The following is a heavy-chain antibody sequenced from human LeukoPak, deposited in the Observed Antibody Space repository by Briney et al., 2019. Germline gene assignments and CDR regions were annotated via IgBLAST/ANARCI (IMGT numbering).Heavy chain of an antibody. V-gene: IGHV1-2*02. J-gene: IGHJ5*02. D-gene: IGHD2-2*01. CDR3: ARARGYCSSTSCSGFDP. CDR1: GYTFTGYY. CDR2: INPNSGGT. Sequence: ASVKVSCKASGYTFTGYYMHWVRQAPGQGLEWMGWINPNSGGTNYAQKFQGRVTMTRDTSISTAYMELSRLRSDDTAVYYCARARGYCSSTSCSGFDPWGQGTLVTVSS.